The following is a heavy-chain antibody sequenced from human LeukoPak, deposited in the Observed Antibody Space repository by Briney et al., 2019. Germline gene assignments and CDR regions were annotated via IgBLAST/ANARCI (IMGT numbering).Heavy chain of an antibody. J-gene: IGHJ5*02. V-gene: IGHV1-18*01. CDR1: GYTFTSYG. Sequence: GASVKVSCKASGYTFTSYGISWVRQAPGQGLEWMGWTTAYNGNTNYAQKLQGRVTITTDTSTSTAYMELRSLRSDDTAVYYCAREKGCSSGYSPYNWFDPWGQGTLVTVAS. D-gene: IGHD3-22*01. CDR2: TTAYNGNT. CDR3: AREKGCSSGYSPYNWFDP.